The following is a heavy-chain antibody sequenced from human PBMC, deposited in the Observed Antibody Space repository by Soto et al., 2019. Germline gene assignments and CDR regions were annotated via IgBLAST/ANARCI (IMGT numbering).Heavy chain of an antibody. D-gene: IGHD4-4*01. CDR3: VRALAYIGFDY. V-gene: IGHV3-72*01. CDR2: TRNKANSYTT. J-gene: IGHJ4*02. Sequence: EVQMVESGGGLVQPGGSLRLSCAASGFIFSDHYIDWVRQAPGKGLEWVARTRNKANSYTTEYAASVRGRFSISRDASKKSVYLQMNSLKTEVTAVYYCVRALAYIGFDYWGQGTLVTVSS. CDR1: GFIFSDHY.